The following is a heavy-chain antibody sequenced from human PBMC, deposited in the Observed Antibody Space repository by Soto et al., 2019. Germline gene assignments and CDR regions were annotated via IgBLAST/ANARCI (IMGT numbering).Heavy chain of an antibody. J-gene: IGHJ5*02. D-gene: IGHD2-2*01. CDR2: IYYSGST. CDR1: GGSISSSSYY. CDR3: ARQPYCSSTSCYPFSNWFDP. V-gene: IGHV4-39*01. Sequence: QLQLQGSGPGLVKPSETLSLTCTVSGGSISSSSYYWGWIRQPPGKGLEWIGSIYYSGSTYYNPSLKSRVTISVDTSKNQFSLKLSSVTAADTAVYYCARQPYCSSTSCYPFSNWFDPWGQGTLVTVSS.